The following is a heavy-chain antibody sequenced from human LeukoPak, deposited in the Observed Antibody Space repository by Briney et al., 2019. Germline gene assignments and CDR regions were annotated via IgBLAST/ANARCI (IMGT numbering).Heavy chain of an antibody. V-gene: IGHV4-59*12. J-gene: IGHJ6*03. CDR1: GGSISNYY. CDR3: AREGVNYYDSSGYYPDYYYYMDV. CDR2: IYYSGST. D-gene: IGHD3-22*01. Sequence: PSETLSLTCTVSGGSISNYYWSWIRQPPGKGLEWIGFIYYSGSTNYNPSLKSRVTISVDTSKNQFSLKLSSVTAADTAVYYCAREGVNYYDSSGYYPDYYYYMDVWGKGTTVTISS.